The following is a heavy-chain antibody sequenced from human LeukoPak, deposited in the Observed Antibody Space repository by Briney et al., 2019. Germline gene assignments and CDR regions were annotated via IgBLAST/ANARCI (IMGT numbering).Heavy chain of an antibody. J-gene: IGHJ4*02. CDR2: ISGSGGIT. D-gene: IGHD3-22*01. V-gene: IGHV3-23*01. CDR1: GFTFSSYG. CDR3: AKDPTDFDSSGQTYFDY. Sequence: GGSLRLSCAASGFTFSSYGMHWVRQAPGKGLEWVSGISGSGGITHYADSVRGRFTISRGNSKNTLHLQMNSLRAEDTAVYYCAKDPTDFDSSGQTYFDYWGQGTLVTVSS.